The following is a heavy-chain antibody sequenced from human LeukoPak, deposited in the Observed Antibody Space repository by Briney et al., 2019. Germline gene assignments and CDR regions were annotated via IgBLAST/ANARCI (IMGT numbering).Heavy chain of an antibody. CDR3: ARSLADYFRY. D-gene: IGHD3-16*02. CDR2: IYYSGST. J-gene: IGHJ1*01. Sequence: SETLSLTCTVSGGSVSSGSYYWSWIRQPPGKGLEWIGYIYYSGSTNYNPSLKSRVTVSVDTSKNQFSLKLSSVTAADTAVYYCARSLADYFRYWGQGALVTVSS. CDR1: GGSVSSGSYY. V-gene: IGHV4-61*01.